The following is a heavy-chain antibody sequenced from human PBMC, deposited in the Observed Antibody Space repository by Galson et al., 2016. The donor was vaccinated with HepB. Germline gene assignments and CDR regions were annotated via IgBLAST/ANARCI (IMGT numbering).Heavy chain of an antibody. CDR1: GTSFNGYF. CDR2: IDLSGNA. CDR3: ARLHGIAARPDSYYYGMDV. D-gene: IGHD6-6*01. V-gene: IGHV4-34*01. Sequence: SETLSLTCAVYGTSFNGYFHTWIRQPPGKGLDWIGEIDLSGNANYNPSLKSRVTISVDPSKKQFSLNLTSVTAADTAVYYCARLHGIAARPDSYYYGMDVWGQGTTVTVSS. J-gene: IGHJ6*02.